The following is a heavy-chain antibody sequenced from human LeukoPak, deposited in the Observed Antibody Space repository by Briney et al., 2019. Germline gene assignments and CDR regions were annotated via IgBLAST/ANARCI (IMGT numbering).Heavy chain of an antibody. V-gene: IGHV3-23*01. J-gene: IGHJ4*02. Sequence: GGSLRLSCAASGFTFSSYAMSWGRQAPGKGVEWVSAISGSGGSTYYADSVKGRFTISRDNSKNTLYLQMNSLRAEDTAVYYCAITMNDDYYDSSGYVDYWGQGTLVTVSS. CDR3: AITMNDDYYDSSGYVDY. CDR1: GFTFSSYA. CDR2: ISGSGGST. D-gene: IGHD3-22*01.